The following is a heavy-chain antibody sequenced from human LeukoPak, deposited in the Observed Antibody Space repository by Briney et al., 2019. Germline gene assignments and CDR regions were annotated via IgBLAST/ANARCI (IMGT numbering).Heavy chain of an antibody. J-gene: IGHJ4*02. CDR3: ARADPTNSGDEYFDY. CDR1: GYTFTTYG. Sequence: AAVKVSCKASGYTFTTYGISWVRQAPGQRLEWIGWSSPYSGNTDYAQKFQGRVTMTTDASTTTAYIELRSLISDDTAVYYCARADPTNSGDEYFDYWGQGTLITVSS. D-gene: IGHD6-25*01. CDR2: SSPYSGNT. V-gene: IGHV1-18*01.